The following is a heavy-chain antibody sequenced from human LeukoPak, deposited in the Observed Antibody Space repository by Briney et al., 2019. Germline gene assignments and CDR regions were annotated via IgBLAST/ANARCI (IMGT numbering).Heavy chain of an antibody. Sequence: SETLSLTCTVSGGSISSYYWSWIRQPAGKGLEWIGRIYTSGSTNYNPSLKSRVTISVDTSKNQFSLKLSSVTAADTAVYYCARVVPLSYDFWSGYYTDGEGVRFDYWGQGTLVTVSS. CDR1: GGSISSYY. CDR2: IYTSGST. V-gene: IGHV4-4*07. CDR3: ARVVPLSYDFWSGYYTDGEGVRFDY. D-gene: IGHD3-3*01. J-gene: IGHJ4*02.